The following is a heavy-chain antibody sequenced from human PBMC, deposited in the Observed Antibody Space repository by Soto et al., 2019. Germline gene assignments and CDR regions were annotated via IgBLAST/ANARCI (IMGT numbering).Heavy chain of an antibody. J-gene: IGHJ5*02. CDR1: GFIVSNNY. CDR3: ARGGYSHGWLEYFAP. Sequence: GGSLRLSCAASGFIVSNNYMGWVRQAPGKGLEWVSTIYVGGNTFYADSVKDRFTISRDISKNTLDLQMNSLRAEDTAVSYCARGGYSHGWLEYFAPGGKGPLVTVSS. D-gene: IGHD1-26*01. V-gene: IGHV3-66*01. CDR2: IYVGGNT.